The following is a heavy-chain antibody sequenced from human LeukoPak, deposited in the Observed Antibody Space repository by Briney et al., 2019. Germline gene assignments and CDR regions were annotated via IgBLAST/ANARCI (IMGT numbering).Heavy chain of an antibody. CDR2: IYTSGST. D-gene: IGHD3-10*01. J-gene: IGHJ4*02. CDR3: ARGANAEYYYGSGSYPYYFDY. CDR1: GGSISSYY. V-gene: IGHV4-4*07. Sequence: SETLSLTCTVSGGSISSYYWGWIRQPAGKGLEWIGRIYTSGSTNYNPSLKSRVTMSVDTSKNQFSLKLSSVTAADTAVYYCARGANAEYYYGSGSYPYYFDYWGQGTLVTVSS.